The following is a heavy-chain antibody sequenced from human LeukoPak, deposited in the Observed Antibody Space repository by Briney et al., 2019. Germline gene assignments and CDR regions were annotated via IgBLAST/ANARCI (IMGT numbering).Heavy chain of an antibody. CDR2: IYYSGST. J-gene: IGHJ3*02. Sequence: SETLSLTCTVSGGSISSYYWSWIRQPPGKGLEWIGNIYYSGSTNYNPSLKSRVTMSVDTSKNQFSLKLSSVTAADTAVYYCARDKIGMVRTDAFDIWGQGTMVTVSS. V-gene: IGHV4-59*12. CDR1: GGSISSYY. D-gene: IGHD3-10*01. CDR3: ARDKIGMVRTDAFDI.